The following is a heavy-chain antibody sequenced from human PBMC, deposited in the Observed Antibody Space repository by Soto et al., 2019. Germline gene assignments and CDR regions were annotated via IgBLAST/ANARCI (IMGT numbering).Heavy chain of an antibody. V-gene: IGHV3-15*07. CDR3: TTVRDQLLPRRSASSYSGIYT. CDR1: GFTFSNAW. Sequence: PGGSLRLSCAASGFTFSNAWMNWVRQAPGKGLEWVGRIKSKTDGGTTDYAAPVKGRFTISRDDSKNTLYLQMNSLKTEDTAVYYCTTVRDQLLPRRSASSYSGIYTWAQGTTVPISS. D-gene: IGHD2-2*01. J-gene: IGHJ6*02. CDR2: IKSKTDGGTT.